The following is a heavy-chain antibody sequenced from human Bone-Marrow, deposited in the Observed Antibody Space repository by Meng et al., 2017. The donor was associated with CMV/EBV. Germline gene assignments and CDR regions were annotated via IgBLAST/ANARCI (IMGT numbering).Heavy chain of an antibody. CDR1: GFTFSSYT. V-gene: IGHV3-21*01. D-gene: IGHD3-22*01. CDR2: ISSTTSYI. Sequence: GESLKISCVASGFTFSSYTINWVRQAPGKGLEWVASISSTTSYIFYADSVKGRFTISRDNAKNSLYLQMNSLRVEDTAVYYCAKRGDSSGTYAMDVWGQGTTVTVSS. J-gene: IGHJ6*01. CDR3: AKRGDSSGTYAMDV.